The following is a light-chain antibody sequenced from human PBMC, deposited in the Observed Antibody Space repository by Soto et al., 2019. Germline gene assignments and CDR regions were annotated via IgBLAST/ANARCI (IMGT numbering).Light chain of an antibody. V-gene: IGKV1-5*03. J-gene: IGKJ1*01. Sequence: DIQMTQSPSTLSGSVRDRVTITCRASQTISSWLAWFQQRPGRAPKFLIYKASSLKSGVPLRFSGSGSGTEFTLSISSPHDDDFESYYRHQNYTDAFGQGTKVDIK. CDR1: QTISSW. CDR2: KAS. CDR3: HQNYTDA.